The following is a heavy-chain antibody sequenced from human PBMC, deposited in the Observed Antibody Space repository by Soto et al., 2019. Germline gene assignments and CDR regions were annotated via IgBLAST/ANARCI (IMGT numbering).Heavy chain of an antibody. CDR3: AKLNLFVSAAAGRWPFDY. CDR2: VSGSGGNT. CDR1: GFTFSNYA. D-gene: IGHD6-13*01. Sequence: VKLLESGGGLVQPGGSLRLSFAASGFTFSNYAMSWVRQAPGKGLEWVSAVSGSGGNTYYADSVQGRFTISRDNSKNMLNLQMNSLIAEDTSVYYCAKLNLFVSAAAGRWPFDYWGQGTLVTVSS. V-gene: IGHV3-23*01. J-gene: IGHJ4*02.